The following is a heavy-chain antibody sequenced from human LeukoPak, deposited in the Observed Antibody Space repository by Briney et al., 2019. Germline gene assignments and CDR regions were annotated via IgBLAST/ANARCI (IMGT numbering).Heavy chain of an antibody. Sequence: SETLSLTCTISGDSISNYYWSWIRQPPGKGLEWIGYISYTGSTNFNPSLGSRVTISVDTSKTQFSLRLSSVSAADTAVYYCARHPYGTRSYDWLDPWGQGTLVTVSS. CDR3: ARHPYGTRSYDWLDP. CDR2: ISYTGST. J-gene: IGHJ5*02. D-gene: IGHD4-17*01. CDR1: GDSISNYY. V-gene: IGHV4-59*08.